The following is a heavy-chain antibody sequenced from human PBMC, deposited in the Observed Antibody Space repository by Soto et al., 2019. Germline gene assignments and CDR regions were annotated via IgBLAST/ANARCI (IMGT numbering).Heavy chain of an antibody. Sequence: SETLSLTCAVSGGSISSGGYSWSWIRQPPGKGLEWIGYIYHSGSTYYNTSLKSRVTISVDRSKNQFSLKLSSVTAADTAVYYCARGGIYCSGGSCYYYYYGMDVWGQGTTVTVSS. D-gene: IGHD2-15*01. CDR3: ARGGIYCSGGSCYYYYYGMDV. CDR2: IYHSGST. V-gene: IGHV4-30-2*01. CDR1: GGSISSGGYS. J-gene: IGHJ6*02.